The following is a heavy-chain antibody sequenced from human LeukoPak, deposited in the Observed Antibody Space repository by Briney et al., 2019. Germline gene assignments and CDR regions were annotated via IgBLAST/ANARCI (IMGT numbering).Heavy chain of an antibody. J-gene: IGHJ4*02. CDR1: GGSISSSSYY. Sequence: PSETLSLTCTVSGGSISSSSYYWGWIRQPPGKGLEWIGSIYYSGSTYYNPSLKSRVTISVDTSKNQFSLKLSSVTAADTAVYYCARDSGGRWLQLDHATVDYWGQGTLVTVSS. CDR2: IYYSGST. V-gene: IGHV4-39*07. D-gene: IGHD5-24*01. CDR3: ARDSGGRWLQLDHATVDY.